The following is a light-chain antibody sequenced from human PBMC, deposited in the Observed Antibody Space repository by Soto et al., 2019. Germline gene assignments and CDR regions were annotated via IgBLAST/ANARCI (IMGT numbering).Light chain of an antibody. J-gene: IGKJ5*01. CDR1: ESISRH. CDR3: QQTYSTLSIT. CDR2: AAS. V-gene: IGKV1-39*01. Sequence: DIQMTQSPSSLSASVGDRVTITCRASESISRHLNWYQQKPGKAPKILIYAASSLQNGVPSRFRGSGSGTDFTLTISNLQPEAFATYYCQQTYSTLSITFGQGTRLDI.